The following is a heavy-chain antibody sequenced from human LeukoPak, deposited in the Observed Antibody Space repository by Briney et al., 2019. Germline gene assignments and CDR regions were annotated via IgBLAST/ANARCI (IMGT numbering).Heavy chain of an antibody. V-gene: IGHV1-69*01. D-gene: IGHD3-10*01. CDR2: IIPMYGTA. CDR3: ARGSGGILSFGELKHLDY. J-gene: IGHJ4*02. CDR1: GGTFNNYA. Sequence: ASVKVSCKASGGTFNNYAISWVRQAPGQGLEWMGGIIPMYGTADYAQKFQGRVTITADASTSTAYVDLSSLRSEDTAVYYCARGSGGILSFGELKHLDYWGQGTLVTVSS.